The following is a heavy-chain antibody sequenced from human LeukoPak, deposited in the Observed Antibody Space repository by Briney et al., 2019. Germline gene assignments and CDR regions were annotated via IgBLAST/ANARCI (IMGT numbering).Heavy chain of an antibody. Sequence: GGSLRLSCAASGFIFSNYYMSWVRQAPGKGLEWVANIKQDGSVQYYVDSVKGRFSISRDNAKNSLYLQMNTLRAEDTAVYYCAMGGDYWGQGILVTVSS. J-gene: IGHJ4*02. V-gene: IGHV3-7*01. CDR2: IKQDGSVQ. D-gene: IGHD1-26*01. CDR1: GFIFSNYY. CDR3: AMGGDY.